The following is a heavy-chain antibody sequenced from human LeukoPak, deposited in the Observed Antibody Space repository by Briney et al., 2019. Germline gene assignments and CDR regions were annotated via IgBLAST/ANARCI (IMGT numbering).Heavy chain of an antibody. CDR3: ARDGPKYCSNGVCYAPVDP. D-gene: IGHD2-8*01. V-gene: IGHV3-21*01. Sequence: PGGSLRLSCAASGFTFSSYWMSWVRQAPGKGLEWVSSISSGSSYIYYADSVKGRFTISRDNGKNSLYLQMNSLRAEDTAVYYCARDGPKYCSNGVCYAPVDPWGQGTLVTVSS. J-gene: IGHJ5*02. CDR2: ISSGSSYI. CDR1: GFTFSSYW.